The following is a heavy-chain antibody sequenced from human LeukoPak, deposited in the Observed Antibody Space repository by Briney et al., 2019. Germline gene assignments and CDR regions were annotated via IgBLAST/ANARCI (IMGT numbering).Heavy chain of an antibody. CDR3: ARVDLLDPPDSYFDL. CDR2: IYTSGST. Sequence: SQTLSLTCTVSGGSISSGSYYWSWIRQPAGKGLEWIGRIYTSGSTNYNPSLKSRVTISVDTSKNQFSLKLSSVTAADTAVYYCARVDLLDPPDSYFDLWGRGTLVTVSS. CDR1: GGSISSGSYY. V-gene: IGHV4-61*02. D-gene: IGHD2-2*03. J-gene: IGHJ2*01.